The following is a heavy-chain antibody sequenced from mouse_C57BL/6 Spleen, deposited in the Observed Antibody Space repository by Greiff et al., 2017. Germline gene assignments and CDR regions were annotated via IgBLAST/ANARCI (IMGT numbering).Heavy chain of an antibody. CDR1: GYAFSSYW. CDR3: ARGGNYGYDWFAY. J-gene: IGHJ3*01. CDR2: IYPGVGDT. D-gene: IGHD2-2*01. V-gene: IGHV1-80*01. Sequence: VQLQQSGAELVKPGASVKISCKASGYAFSSYWMHWVKQRPGQGLEWIGQIYPGVGDTNYNGKFKGKATLTADKSSSTAYMQLSSLTSEDAAVYFCARGGNYGYDWFAYWGQGTLVTVSA.